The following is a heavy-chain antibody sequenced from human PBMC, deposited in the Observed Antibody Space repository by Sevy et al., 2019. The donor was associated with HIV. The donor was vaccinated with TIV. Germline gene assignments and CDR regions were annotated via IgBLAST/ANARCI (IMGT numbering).Heavy chain of an antibody. CDR3: AELPSTVMFREKGY. D-gene: IGHD3-10*01. CDR1: GFTFTNYA. J-gene: IGHJ4*02. Sequence: GGSLRLSCAASGFTFTNYAMYWVRQAPGKGLEWVSGISDSGDTTHYAESVKGRFTISRDNSKNTVSLQMSSLRAEDTAIYYCAELPSTVMFREKGYWGQGTRVTVSS. CDR2: ISDSGDTT. V-gene: IGHV3-23*01.